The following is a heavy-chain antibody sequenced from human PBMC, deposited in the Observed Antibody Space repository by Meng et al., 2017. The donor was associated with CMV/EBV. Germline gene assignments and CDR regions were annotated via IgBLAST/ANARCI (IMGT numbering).Heavy chain of an antibody. V-gene: IGHV4-4*07. CDR1: GGSISSYY. CDR2: IYTSGST. J-gene: IGHJ4*02. Sequence: PQHDSGPGLVTPSWTLSLTCTRSGGSISSYYWSWIRQPAGKGLEWIGRIYTSGSTNYNPSLKSRVTMSVDTSKNQFSLKLSSVTAADTAVYYCARGPEVDYGDYVGLDYWGQGTLVTVSS. D-gene: IGHD4-17*01. CDR3: ARGPEVDYGDYVGLDY.